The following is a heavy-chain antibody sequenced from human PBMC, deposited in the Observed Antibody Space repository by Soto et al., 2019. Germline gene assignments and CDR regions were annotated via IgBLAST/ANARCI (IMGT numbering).Heavy chain of an antibody. CDR3: TRVFPGLIPPLLFESWFDP. J-gene: IGHJ5*02. V-gene: IGHV3-49*03. D-gene: IGHD2-21*01. CDR1: GFTFGDYA. CDR2: IRSKAYGGTT. Sequence: GGSLRLSCTASGFTFGDYAMSWFRQAPGKGLEWVGFIRSKAYGGTTEYAASVKGRFTISRDDSKSIAYLQMNSLKTEDTAVYYCTRVFPGLIPPLLFESWFDPWGQGTLVNVSS.